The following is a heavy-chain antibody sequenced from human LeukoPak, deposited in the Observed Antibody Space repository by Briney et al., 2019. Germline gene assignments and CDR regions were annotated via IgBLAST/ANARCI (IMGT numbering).Heavy chain of an antibody. V-gene: IGHV1-69*04. CDR2: LIPIFGIA. CDR3: ASGDSGYSYGYSYYYYGMDV. J-gene: IGHJ6*02. Sequence: SVKVSCKASGGTFSSYAISWVRQAPGQGLEWMGRLIPIFGIANYAQKFQGRVTITADKSTSTAYMELSSLRSEDTAVYYCASGDSGYSYGYSYYYYGMDVWGQGTTVTVSS. D-gene: IGHD5-18*01. CDR1: GGTFSSYA.